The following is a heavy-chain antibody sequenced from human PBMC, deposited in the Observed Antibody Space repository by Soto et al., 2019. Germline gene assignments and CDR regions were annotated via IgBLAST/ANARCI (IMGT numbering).Heavy chain of an antibody. CDR1: GYTFIDYY. V-gene: IGHV1-2*04. CDR3: ARGPSTGAFDH. CDR2: INPNNGGT. Sequence: QVQLVQSGAEVKKPGASVRVSCKASGYTFIDYYMHWLRQAPGQGLEWMGWINPNNGGTNYAQKFQGWVTMARDSPINTVYMELSILKSDDTPVYYCARGPSTGAFDHWGQGTLVTLSS. D-gene: IGHD7-27*01. J-gene: IGHJ4*02.